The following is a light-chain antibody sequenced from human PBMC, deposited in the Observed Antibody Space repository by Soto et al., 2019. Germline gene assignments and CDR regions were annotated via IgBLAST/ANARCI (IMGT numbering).Light chain of an antibody. Sequence: DIQMTQSPSALSASVGDRVTLTRRASQSISSWLAWYQQKPGKAPKVLIYKASTLESGVPSRFSGSGSGTEFTLTISSLQPDDSATYYCQQYNRYPYTFGQGTKLEIK. CDR3: QQYNRYPYT. J-gene: IGKJ2*01. CDR2: KAS. V-gene: IGKV1-5*03. CDR1: QSISSW.